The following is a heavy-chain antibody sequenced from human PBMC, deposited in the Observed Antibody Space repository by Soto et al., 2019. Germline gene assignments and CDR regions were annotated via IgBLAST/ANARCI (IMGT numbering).Heavy chain of an antibody. D-gene: IGHD3-3*01. CDR2: IDWDDDK. V-gene: IGHV2-70*11. J-gene: IGHJ6*02. CDR3: ARIRTYYDFWSGYSGDYYGMDV. Sequence: SGPTLVNPTQTLTLTCTFSGFSLSTSGMCVSWIRQPPGKALEWLARIDWDDDKYYSTSLKTRLTISKDTSKNQVVLTMTNMDPVDTATYYCARIRTYYDFWSGYSGDYYGMDVWGQGTTVTVSS. CDR1: GFSLSTSGMC.